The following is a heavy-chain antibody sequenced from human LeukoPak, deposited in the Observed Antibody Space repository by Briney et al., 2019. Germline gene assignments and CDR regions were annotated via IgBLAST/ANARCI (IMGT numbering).Heavy chain of an antibody. J-gene: IGHJ4*02. D-gene: IGHD2-21*02. Sequence: ASVKVSCKASGYTFTSYAIHWVRQAPGQRLEWMGWINAGNGNTKYSQKFQDRVTITRDTSASTAYMELSSLGSEDTAVYYCARDIVVVTAMFYFDYWGQGTLVTVSS. V-gene: IGHV1-3*01. CDR2: INAGNGNT. CDR1: GYTFTSYA. CDR3: ARDIVVVTAMFYFDY.